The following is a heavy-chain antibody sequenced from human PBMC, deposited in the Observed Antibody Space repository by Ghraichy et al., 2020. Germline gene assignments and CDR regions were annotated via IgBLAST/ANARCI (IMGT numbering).Heavy chain of an antibody. D-gene: IGHD3-16*02. CDR3: ARAHYDYVWGSYRYTARETFDY. J-gene: IGHJ4*02. Sequence: ASVKVSCKASGYTFTSYAMHWVRQAPGQRLEWMGWINAGNGNTKYSQKFQGRVTITRDTSASTAYMELSSLRSEDTAVYYCARAHYDYVWGSYRYTARETFDYWGQGTLVTVSS. CDR2: INAGNGNT. CDR1: GYTFTSYA. V-gene: IGHV1-3*01.